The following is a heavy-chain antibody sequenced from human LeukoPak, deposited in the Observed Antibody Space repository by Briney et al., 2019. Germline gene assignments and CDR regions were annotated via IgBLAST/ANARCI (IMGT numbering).Heavy chain of an antibody. Sequence: GGSQTLPCNASSFRLNSYDTRCLRHAPGKALEWVSDISGSDGTTHYALCVKGRFPIPRDISENTLYMQMSSLRAGDTAVYYCARDLYADFWSGSGFDYWGRGTLVTVSS. CDR1: SFRLNSYD. CDR3: ARDLYADFWSGSGFDY. CDR2: ISGSDGTT. J-gene: IGHJ4*02. D-gene: IGHD3-3*01. V-gene: IGHV3-23*01.